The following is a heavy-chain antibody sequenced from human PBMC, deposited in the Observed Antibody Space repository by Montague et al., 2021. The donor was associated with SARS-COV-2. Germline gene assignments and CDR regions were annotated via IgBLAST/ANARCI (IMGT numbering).Heavy chain of an antibody. V-gene: IGHV4-59*01. Sequence: SETLSLTCTVSGGTISSYYYSWIRQPPGKALEWIGYISYIGSTNYNPFLKSRVTVSIDTSKNQFSLKLSSVTAADSAVYYCARQGSGSYYNWFDPWGQGTLVTVSS. CDR2: ISYIGST. CDR1: GGTISSYY. D-gene: IGHD1-26*01. J-gene: IGHJ5*02. CDR3: ARQGSGSYYNWFDP.